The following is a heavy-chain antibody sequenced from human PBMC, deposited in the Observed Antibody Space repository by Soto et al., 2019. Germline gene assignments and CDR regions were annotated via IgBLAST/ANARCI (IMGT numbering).Heavy chain of an antibody. D-gene: IGHD7-27*01. V-gene: IGHV1-8*01. CDR3: ARAPRNWGFDF. CDR1: GYTFTNYD. Sequence: QVQLVQSGAEVKKPGASVKVSCKASGYTFTNYDINWVRQTTGQGLEWMGWMNPNSGDTGYAQKFQDRVTXTXTTAISTAYMELSSLTFEDTAIYSCARAPRNWGFDFWGLGTLVTVSS. J-gene: IGHJ4*02. CDR2: MNPNSGDT.